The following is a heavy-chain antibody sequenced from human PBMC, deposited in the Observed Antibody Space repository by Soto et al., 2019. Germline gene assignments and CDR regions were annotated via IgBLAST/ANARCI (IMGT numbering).Heavy chain of an antibody. CDR3: ARGGVSTRTFDY. V-gene: IGHV5-51*01. D-gene: IGHD3-3*01. CDR2: IYPSDSDT. J-gene: IGHJ4*02. Sequence: GESLKISCKGSGYNFAGYWIAWVRQMPGKGLELMGIIYPSDSDTRYRPSFQGQVTISADKSISSAYLQWSSPRASDTAMYYCARGGVSTRTFDYWGQGTPVTVSS. CDR1: GYNFAGYW.